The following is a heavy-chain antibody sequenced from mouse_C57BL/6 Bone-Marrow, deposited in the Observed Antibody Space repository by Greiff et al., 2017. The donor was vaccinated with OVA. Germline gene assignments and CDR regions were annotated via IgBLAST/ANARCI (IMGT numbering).Heavy chain of an antibody. CDR2: IRLKSDNYAT. CDR3: TVYYDYDDGGAWFAY. CDR1: GFTFSNYW. D-gene: IGHD2-4*01. V-gene: IGHV6-3*01. J-gene: IGHJ3*01. Sequence: EVKLVESGGGLVQPGGSMKLSCVASGFTFSNYWMNRVRQSPEKGLEWVAQIRLKSDNYATHYAESVKGRFTISRDDSKSSVYLQMNNLRAEDTGIYYCTVYYDYDDGGAWFAYWGQGTLVTVSA.